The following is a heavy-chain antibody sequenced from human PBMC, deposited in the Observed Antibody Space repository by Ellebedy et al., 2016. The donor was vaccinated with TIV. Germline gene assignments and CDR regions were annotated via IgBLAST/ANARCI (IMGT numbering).Heavy chain of an antibody. V-gene: IGHV4-34*01. CDR3: ARESRGVVVLPDAKYFHHYMDV. D-gene: IGHD2-2*01. J-gene: IGHJ6*03. CDR1: GGSFNDNY. Sequence: GSLRLXXAVYGGSFNDNYWSWIRQTPGKGLECIGEIDHSGSTNYNPSLESRVTISRDTSKNQFSLKLSSVTAADTAIYYCARESRGVVVLPDAKYFHHYMDVWGEGTTVTVSS. CDR2: IDHSGST.